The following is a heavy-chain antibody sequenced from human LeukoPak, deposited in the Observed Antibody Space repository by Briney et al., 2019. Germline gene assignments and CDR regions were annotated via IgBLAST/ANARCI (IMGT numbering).Heavy chain of an antibody. V-gene: IGHV4-59*01. D-gene: IGHD2-21*02. CDR3: VAAYCGGDCYSALDY. CDR1: GGSISSYY. Sequence: SETLSLTCTVSGGSISSYYWSWIRQPPGKGLEWIGYIYYSGSTNYNPSLKSRVTISVDTSKNQFSLKLSSVTAADTAVYYCVAAYCGGDCYSALDYWGQGTLVTVSS. J-gene: IGHJ4*02. CDR2: IYYSGST.